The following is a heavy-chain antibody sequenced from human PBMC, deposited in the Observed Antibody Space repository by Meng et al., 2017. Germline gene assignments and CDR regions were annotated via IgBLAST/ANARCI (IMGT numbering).Heavy chain of an antibody. Sequence: VPLVPSGAEVKNPVASVKVSCKSSCHTFTSYGISWVRQAPGQGLEWMGWISAYNGNTNYAQKLQGRVTMTTDTSTSTAYMELRSLRSDDTAVYYCAQTTVTTYSEYFQHWGQGTLVTVSS. CDR2: ISAYNGNT. CDR3: AQTTVTTYSEYFQH. D-gene: IGHD4-11*01. V-gene: IGHV1-18*01. CDR1: CHTFTSYG. J-gene: IGHJ1*01.